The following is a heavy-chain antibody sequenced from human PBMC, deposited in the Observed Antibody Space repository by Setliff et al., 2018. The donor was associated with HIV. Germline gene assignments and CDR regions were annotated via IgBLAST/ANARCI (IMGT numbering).Heavy chain of an antibody. J-gene: IGHJ3*02. V-gene: IGHV4-4*07. Sequence: SETLSLTCSVSGGSISSYYWSWIRQPAGKGLEWIGRIYTSGSTNYNPSLKSRVTMSIDMFKNQFSLRLSSLTAADTAVYYCAREATYGTAGSAFDIWGLGTMVTVSS. CDR3: AREATYGTAGSAFDI. CDR2: IYTSGST. D-gene: IGHD6-19*01. CDR1: GGSISSYY.